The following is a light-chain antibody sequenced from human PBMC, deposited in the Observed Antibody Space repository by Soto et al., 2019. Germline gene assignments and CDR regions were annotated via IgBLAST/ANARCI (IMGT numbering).Light chain of an antibody. Sequence: IVMTQASGALSVSSGEKAHLSCRASQNIGNKVGWYQQKPGQAPRLLIYGASTRATGIPVRFSGSASGTEFTLTISSLQSEDFTVYYCQQYNKWPLTFGQGTKVDIK. J-gene: IGKJ1*01. CDR3: QQYNKWPLT. CDR2: GAS. V-gene: IGKV3-15*01. CDR1: QNIGNK.